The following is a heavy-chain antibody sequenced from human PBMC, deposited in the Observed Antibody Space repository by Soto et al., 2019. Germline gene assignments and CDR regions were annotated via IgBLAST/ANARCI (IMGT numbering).Heavy chain of an antibody. CDR3: ARGKYSSGWYEYFQH. CDR1: GGSFSGYY. CDR2: INHSGST. V-gene: IGHV4-34*01. Sequence: SETLSLTCAVYGGSFSGYYWSWIRQPPGKGLEWIGEINHSGSTNYNPSLKSRVTISVDTSKNQFSLKLSSVTAADTAVYYCARGKYSSGWYEYFQHWGQGTLVTVSS. D-gene: IGHD6-19*01. J-gene: IGHJ1*01.